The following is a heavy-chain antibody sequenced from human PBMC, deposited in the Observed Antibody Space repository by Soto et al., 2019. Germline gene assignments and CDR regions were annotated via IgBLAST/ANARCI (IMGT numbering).Heavy chain of an antibody. CDR3: ARAQYLADDAFDI. D-gene: IGHD2-2*01. J-gene: IGHJ3*02. CDR2: INGDGRST. CDR1: GFISRSYW. V-gene: IGHV3-74*01. Sequence: GGALRLSCAASGFISRSYWMHWVRQVPGKGLVWVSRINGDGRSTSYADSVKGRFTISRDNAKNTLYLQMNSLRADDTAVYYCARAQYLADDAFDIWGQGAMVTVSS.